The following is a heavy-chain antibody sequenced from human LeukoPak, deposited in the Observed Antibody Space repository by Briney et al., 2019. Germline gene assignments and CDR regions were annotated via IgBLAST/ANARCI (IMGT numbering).Heavy chain of an antibody. D-gene: IGHD3-10*01. J-gene: IGHJ5*02. Sequence: GGSLRLSCAASGFTVRNYCMSWVRQAPGKGLEWVAVIYGDGSTYYADSVEGRFTISSDNLKNTLSLQMDSLRAADTAMYYCARGSPVASGRYSIYSSWGQGTLVTVSP. CDR1: GFTVRNYC. CDR2: IYGDGST. V-gene: IGHV3-53*01. CDR3: ARGSPVASGRYSIYSS.